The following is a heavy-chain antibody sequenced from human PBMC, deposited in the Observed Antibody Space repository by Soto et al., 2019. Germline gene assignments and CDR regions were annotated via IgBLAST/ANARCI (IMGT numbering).Heavy chain of an antibody. CDR1: GGTVASSHW. CDR3: AREIVTAGGNNYFDP. D-gene: IGHD2-21*02. V-gene: IGHV4-4*02. CDR2: VYHTGDT. Sequence: SETLSLTCGVSGGTVASSHWWSWVRQSPGRGLEWIGNVYHTGDTNFNPSLQSRVTFSVDKSNNQFSLRLTSVTAADTAVYFCAREIVTAGGNNYFDPWGPGTLVTVSS. J-gene: IGHJ5*02.